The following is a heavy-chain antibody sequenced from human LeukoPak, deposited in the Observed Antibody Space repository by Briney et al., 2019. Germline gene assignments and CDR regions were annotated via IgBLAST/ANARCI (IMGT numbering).Heavy chain of an antibody. CDR1: GFTFSSYA. Sequence: PGGSLRLSCAASGFTFSSYAMSGVRQAPGKGLEWVSAISGSGGSTYYADSVKGRFTISRDNSKNTLYLQMNSLRAEDTAVYYCAKAFYDSSGYYLDYWGQGTLVTVSS. J-gene: IGHJ4*02. CDR2: ISGSGGST. CDR3: AKAFYDSSGYYLDY. D-gene: IGHD3-22*01. V-gene: IGHV3-23*01.